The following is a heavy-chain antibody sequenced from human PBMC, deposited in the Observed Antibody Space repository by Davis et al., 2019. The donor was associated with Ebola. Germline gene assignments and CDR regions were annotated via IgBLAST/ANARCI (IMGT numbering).Heavy chain of an antibody. V-gene: IGHV1-24*01. CDR1: GYTLTELS. Sequence: ASVKVSCKVSGYTLTELSMHWVRQAPGKGLEWMGGFDPEDGETIYAQKFQGRVTMTEDTSTDTAYMELSSLRSEDTAVYYCARDPDGDNLNAFDIWGQGTMVTVSS. CDR3: ARDPDGDNLNAFDI. CDR2: FDPEDGET. D-gene: IGHD4-17*01. J-gene: IGHJ3*02.